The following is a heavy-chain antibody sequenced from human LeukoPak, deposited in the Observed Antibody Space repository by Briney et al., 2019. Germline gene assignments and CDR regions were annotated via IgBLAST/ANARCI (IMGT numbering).Heavy chain of an antibody. V-gene: IGHV3-30*01. D-gene: IGHD4-23*01. J-gene: IGHJ4*02. CDR1: GFTFSSYA. CDR2: ISYDGSNK. Sequence: GRSLRLSCAASGFTFSSYAMHWVRQAPGKGLEWVAVISYDGSNKYYADSVKGRFTISRDNSKNTLYLQMNSLRAEDTAVYYCARERRGGNSEAYLDYWGQGTLVTVSS. CDR3: ARERRGGNSEAYLDY.